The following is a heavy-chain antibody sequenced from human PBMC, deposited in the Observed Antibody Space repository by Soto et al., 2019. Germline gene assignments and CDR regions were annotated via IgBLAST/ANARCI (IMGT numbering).Heavy chain of an antibody. CDR1: GFTFSSYS. Sequence: PGGSLRLSCAASGFTFSSYSMNWVRQAPGKGLEWVSSISSSSSYIYYADSVKGRFTISRDNAKNSLYLQMNSLRAEDTAVYYCTTDRSPVLVPAAIDYWGQGTLVTVSS. CDR3: TTDRSPVLVPAAIDY. CDR2: ISSSSSYI. V-gene: IGHV3-21*03. D-gene: IGHD2-2*01. J-gene: IGHJ4*02.